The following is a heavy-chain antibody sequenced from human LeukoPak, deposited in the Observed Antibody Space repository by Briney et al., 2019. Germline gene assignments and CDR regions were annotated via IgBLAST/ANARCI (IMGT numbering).Heavy chain of an antibody. D-gene: IGHD3-22*01. J-gene: IGHJ4*02. CDR1: GFTFSNAW. V-gene: IGHV3-15*01. Sequence: GGSLRLSCAASGFTFSNAWMSWVRQAPGKGLEWVGRIKSKTDGGTTDYAAPVKGRFTISRDDSKNTLYLQMNSLRVDDTAIYYCARPYYDDSPTDWGQGTLDTVSS. CDR2: IKSKTDGGTT. CDR3: ARPYYDDSPTD.